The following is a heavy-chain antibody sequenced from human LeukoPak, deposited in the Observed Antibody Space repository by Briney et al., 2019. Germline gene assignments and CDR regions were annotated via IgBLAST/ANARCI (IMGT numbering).Heavy chain of an antibody. J-gene: IGHJ4*02. V-gene: IGHV4-34*01. Sequence: SETLSLTCAVYGGSFSGYYWSWIRQPPEKGLEWIGEINHSGSTNYNPSLKSRVTISVDTSKNQFSLKLSSVTAADTAVYYCARGRPRVNDYWGQGTLVTVSS. CDR1: GGSFSGYY. CDR2: INHSGST. CDR3: ARGRPRVNDY. D-gene: IGHD4-23*01.